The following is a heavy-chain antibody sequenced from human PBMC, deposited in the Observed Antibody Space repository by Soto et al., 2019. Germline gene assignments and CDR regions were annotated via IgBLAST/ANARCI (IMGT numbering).Heavy chain of an antibody. Sequence: SVKVSCTASGGTFSSYAISWVRQAPGQGLEWMGGIIPIFGTANYAQKFQGRVTITADESTSTAYMELSSLRSEDTAVYYCARDPKGSTICGGDIDYYGMDVGG. CDR3: ARDPKGSTICGGDIDYYGMDV. D-gene: IGHD3-3*01. CDR1: GGTFSSYA. CDR2: IIPIFGTA. V-gene: IGHV1-69*13. J-gene: IGHJ6*02.